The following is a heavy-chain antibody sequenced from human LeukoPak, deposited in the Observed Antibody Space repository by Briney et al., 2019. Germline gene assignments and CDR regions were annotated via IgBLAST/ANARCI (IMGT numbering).Heavy chain of an antibody. D-gene: IGHD5-12*01. V-gene: IGHV3-23*01. CDR2: LSGSDRTT. CDR1: GFTFSSYA. CDR3: VRDESSGRAATIVGH. J-gene: IGHJ5*02. Sequence: GGSLRLSCATSGFTFSSYAMSWLRQGPGKGLEWVSSLSGSDRTTYYADSVQGRFAISRDNSKSTLNLQMNSLRVEDSAVYYCVRDESSGRAATIVGHWGQGTLVTVSS.